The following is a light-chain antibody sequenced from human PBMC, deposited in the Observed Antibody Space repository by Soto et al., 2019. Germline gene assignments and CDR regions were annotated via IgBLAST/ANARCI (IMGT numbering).Light chain of an antibody. CDR1: QSISSW. V-gene: IGKV1-5*01. CDR3: QHYNSYSEA. J-gene: IGKJ1*01. CDR2: DAS. Sequence: DIQMTQSPSSLSASVGDRVTITCRASQSISSWLAWYQQEPGKAPKLLMYDASSLEGGVPSRFSGSGSGTEFTLTISSLQPDDFATYYCQHYNSYSEAFGQGTKVDIK.